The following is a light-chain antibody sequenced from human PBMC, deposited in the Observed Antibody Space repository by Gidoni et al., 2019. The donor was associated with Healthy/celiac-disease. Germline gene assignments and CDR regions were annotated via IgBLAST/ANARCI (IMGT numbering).Light chain of an antibody. CDR3: QQRSNWPWT. J-gene: IGKJ1*01. CDR1: LSVSSY. CDR2: DAS. V-gene: IGKV3-11*01. Sequence: PATPSLSPGESSSRSCRDSLSVSSYFAWYQQKPGQAPRVLIYDASCRATGIPARFSGSGSGTDFTLTISSLEPEDFAVYYCQQRSNWPWTFGQGTKVEIK.